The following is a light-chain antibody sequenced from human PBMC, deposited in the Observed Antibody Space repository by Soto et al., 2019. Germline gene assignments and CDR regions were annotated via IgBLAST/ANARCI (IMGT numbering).Light chain of an antibody. V-gene: IGLV2-14*03. CDR1: SSDVGGYNY. J-gene: IGLJ2*01. CDR2: DVS. CDR3: SSYTSSSTLV. Sequence: QSALTQPASVSGSPGQSITISCTGTSSDVGGYNYVSWYQLHPGKAPKLMIYDVSNRPSGISNRFSGSKSGNTASLTISGLQAEDEADYYCSSYTSSSTLVFGGGTQLTVL.